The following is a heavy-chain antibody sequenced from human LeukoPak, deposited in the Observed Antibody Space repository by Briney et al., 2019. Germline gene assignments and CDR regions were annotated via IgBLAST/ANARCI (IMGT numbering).Heavy chain of an antibody. CDR2: MNPNSDNP. V-gene: IGHV1-8*01. CDR3: ARGHYDSSGYNYVMYYFDY. D-gene: IGHD3-22*01. Sequence: ASVKVSCKASGYTFSSYDINWVRQATGQGLEWMGWMNPNSDNPGYAQKFQGRVTMTRNTSISTAYMELSSLRSEDTAVYYCARGHYDSSGYNYVMYYFDYWGQGTLVTVSS. J-gene: IGHJ4*02. CDR1: GYTFSSYD.